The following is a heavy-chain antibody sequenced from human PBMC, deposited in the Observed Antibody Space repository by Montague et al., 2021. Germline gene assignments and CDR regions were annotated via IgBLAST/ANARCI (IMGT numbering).Heavy chain of an antibody. CDR3: ARERDRYYYMGI. J-gene: IGHJ6*03. CDR2: VSHGGRT. CDR1: RSLINSDYY. V-gene: IGHV4-38-2*02. Sequence: SETLSITCTVSRSLINSDYYCGWIRQPPGKGLEWMGSVSHGGRTYYNPSLKSRVTISVDTSNNHFSLKLSSVTAADTAMYYCARERDRYYYMGIWGKGTTINVSS.